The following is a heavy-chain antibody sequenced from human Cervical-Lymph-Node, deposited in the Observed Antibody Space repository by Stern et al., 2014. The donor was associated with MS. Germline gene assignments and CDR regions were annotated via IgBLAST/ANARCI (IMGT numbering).Heavy chain of an antibody. CDR3: ARDYGDYSHYYYGMDV. V-gene: IGHV3-21*01. J-gene: IGHJ6*02. Sequence: EMQLVESGGGLVKPGGSLRLSCAASGFTFSSYSMNWVRQAPGKGLEWVSSIRSSSSYIYYADSVKGRFTISRDNAKNSLYLQMNSLRAEDTAVYYCARDYGDYSHYYYGMDVWGQGTTVTVSS. D-gene: IGHD4-17*01. CDR2: IRSSSSYI. CDR1: GFTFSSYS.